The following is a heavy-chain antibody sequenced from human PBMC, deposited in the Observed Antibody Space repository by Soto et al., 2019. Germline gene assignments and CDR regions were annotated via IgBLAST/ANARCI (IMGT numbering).Heavy chain of an antibody. V-gene: IGHV3-23*01. Sequence: EVQLLESGGGLVQPGGSLRLSCTGSGIAFSNYAMSWVRQAPRKGLEWVSTISTRGGRPYYADSVKGRFTISRDNSKNTLYLQMNSLRAEDTAVYYCAKDPDRYDYVWGTYRYIDHWGQGTRVTVSS. CDR1: GIAFSNYA. CDR2: ISTRGGRP. CDR3: AKDPDRYDYVWGTYRYIDH. J-gene: IGHJ4*02. D-gene: IGHD3-16*02.